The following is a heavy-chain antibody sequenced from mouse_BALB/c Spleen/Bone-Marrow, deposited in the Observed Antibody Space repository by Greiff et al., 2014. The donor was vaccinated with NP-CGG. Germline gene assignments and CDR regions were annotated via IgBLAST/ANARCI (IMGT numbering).Heavy chain of an antibody. Sequence: EVQLQESGGGLVQPGGSRKLSCVASGFTFSSFGMHWVRQAPEKGLEWVAYISSGSSSTYYADTLKGRFTISRDNPKNTLFLQMTSLRSEDTAMYYCARGYYYGSSHYWYFDVWGAGTTVTVSS. D-gene: IGHD1-1*01. CDR2: ISSGSSST. CDR1: GFTFSSFG. V-gene: IGHV5-17*02. J-gene: IGHJ1*01. CDR3: ARGYYYGSSHYWYFDV.